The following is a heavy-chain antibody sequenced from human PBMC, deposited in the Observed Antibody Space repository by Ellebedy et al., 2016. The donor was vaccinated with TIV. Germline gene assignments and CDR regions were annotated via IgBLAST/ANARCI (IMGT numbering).Heavy chain of an antibody. CDR2: MNPNSGNT. J-gene: IGHJ4*02. Sequence: ASVKVSXKASRYTFTSYDINWVRQATGQGLEWMGWMNPNSGNTGYAQKFQGRVTMTRNTSISTAYMELSSLRSEDTAVYYCARATDSGFPPDYWGQGTLVTVSS. CDR3: ARATDSGFPPDY. CDR1: RYTFTSYD. V-gene: IGHV1-8*01. D-gene: IGHD3-22*01.